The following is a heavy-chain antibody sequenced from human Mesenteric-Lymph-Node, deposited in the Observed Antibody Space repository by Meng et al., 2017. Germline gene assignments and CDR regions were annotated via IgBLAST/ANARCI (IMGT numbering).Heavy chain of an antibody. V-gene: IGHV4-31*03. CDR3: ARHRGNYYQSFLH. J-gene: IGHJ1*01. D-gene: IGHD1-26*01. Sequence: QVQRQVSGPGLVQPSQTLSLTCTVSGGSSSSGGYCWSWIRQHPGKGLEWIGYIFSRGGTYYNPSLKSRVTISVDTSKNQFSLKLSSVTAADTAVYYCARHRGNYYQSFLHWGQGTLVTVSS. CDR1: GGSSSSGGYC. CDR2: IFSRGGT.